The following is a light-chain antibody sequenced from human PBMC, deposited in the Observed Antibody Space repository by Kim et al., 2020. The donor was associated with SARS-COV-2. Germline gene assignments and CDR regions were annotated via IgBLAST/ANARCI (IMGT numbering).Light chain of an antibody. Sequence: SVGDRVTITCRASQNINTWLAWYQQKPGKAPKLLIYAASTLQSGVPSRFSGSGSGTAFTLTIAILQPDDSATYYCQQANSFPPFTFGQGTKVDI. CDR2: AAS. CDR3: QQANSFPPFT. CDR1: QNINTW. V-gene: IGKV1-12*01. J-gene: IGKJ1*01.